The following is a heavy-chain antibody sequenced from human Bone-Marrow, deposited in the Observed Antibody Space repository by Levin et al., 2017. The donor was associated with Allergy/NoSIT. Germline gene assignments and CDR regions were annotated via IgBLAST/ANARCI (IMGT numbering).Heavy chain of an antibody. V-gene: IGHV3-30*04. Sequence: GESLKISCAASGFTFSNYAMHWVRQAPGKGLEWAAVISFDGSSKFYVDSVKGRFTISRDNSKNTLYLQMNSLRPEETAVYYCAREGAWGVVGAGLDCWGQGTLVTVSS. CDR1: GFTFSNYA. D-gene: IGHD1-26*01. CDR2: ISFDGSSK. CDR3: AREGAWGVVGAGLDC. J-gene: IGHJ4*02.